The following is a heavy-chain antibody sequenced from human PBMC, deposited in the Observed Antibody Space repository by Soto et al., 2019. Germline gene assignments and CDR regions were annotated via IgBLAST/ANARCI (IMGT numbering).Heavy chain of an antibody. CDR1: GGSFSGYY. D-gene: IGHD3-16*02. CDR2: INHSGST. Sequence: SETLSLTCAVYGGSFSGYYWSWIRQPPGKGLEWIGEINHSGSTNYNPSLKSRVTLSVDTSKNQFSLKLSSVTAADTAVYYCARGGKRIMITFGGVIAYGMDVWGQGTTVTVSS. V-gene: IGHV4-34*01. CDR3: ARGGKRIMITFGGVIAYGMDV. J-gene: IGHJ6*02.